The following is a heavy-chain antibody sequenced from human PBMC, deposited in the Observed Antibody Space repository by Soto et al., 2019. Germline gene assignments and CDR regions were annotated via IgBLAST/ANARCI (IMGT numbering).Heavy chain of an antibody. CDR3: GRGREGYSRSRFVD. Sequence: QVQLQQWGAGLLKPSETVSLTCAVYGGSFSNNYWSWIRQPPGKGLEWIGEINHSGSSNYNPSLKSRVTISVDQFRNQFSLKLSSVTAADMAVYYCGRGREGYSRSRFVDWGQGTLVTVSS. D-gene: IGHD6-13*01. V-gene: IGHV4-34*01. CDR2: INHSGSS. J-gene: IGHJ4*02. CDR1: GGSFSNNY.